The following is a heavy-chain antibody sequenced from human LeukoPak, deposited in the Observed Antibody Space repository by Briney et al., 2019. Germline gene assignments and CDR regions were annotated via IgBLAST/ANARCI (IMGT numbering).Heavy chain of an antibody. Sequence: GASVKVPCKGSGYIFPSYHMHWVRQAPGQRVEWMGIINPSGGSTSYAQKFQGRVTMTRDTSTSTVYMELSSLRSEDTAVYYCARDVGMVRSLVSWGQGTLVTVSS. CDR1: GYIFPSYH. V-gene: IGHV1-46*01. J-gene: IGHJ4*02. CDR3: ARDVGMVRSLVS. CDR2: INPSGGST. D-gene: IGHD3-10*01.